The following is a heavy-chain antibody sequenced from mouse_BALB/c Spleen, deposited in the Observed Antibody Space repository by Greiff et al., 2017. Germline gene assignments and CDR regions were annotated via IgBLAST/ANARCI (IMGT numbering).Heavy chain of an antibody. V-gene: IGHV1-15*01. CDR2: IDPETGGT. Sequence: QVQLQQSGAELVRPGASVTLSCKASGYTFTDYEMHWVKQTPVHGLEWIGAIDPETGGTAYNQKFKGKATLTADKSSSTAYMELRSLTSEDSAVYYCTREGGDCVGGFDYWGQGTTLTVSS. CDR1: GYTFTDYE. D-gene: IGHD2-13*01. J-gene: IGHJ2*01. CDR3: TREGGDCVGGFDY.